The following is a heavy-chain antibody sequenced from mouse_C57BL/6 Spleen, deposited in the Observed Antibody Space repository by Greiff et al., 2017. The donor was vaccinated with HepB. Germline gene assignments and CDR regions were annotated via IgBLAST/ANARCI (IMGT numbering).Heavy chain of an antibody. Sequence: EVKLMESGGGLVQPGGSLTLSCAASGFTFTDYYMSWVRQPPGKALEWLGFIRNKANGYTTEYSASVKGRFTISRDNSQSILYLQMNALRADDSATYYCARSRSTMVTPYFDYWGQGTTLTVSS. V-gene: IGHV7-3*01. D-gene: IGHD2-2*01. J-gene: IGHJ2*01. CDR1: GFTFTDYY. CDR2: IRNKANGYTT. CDR3: ARSRSTMVTPYFDY.